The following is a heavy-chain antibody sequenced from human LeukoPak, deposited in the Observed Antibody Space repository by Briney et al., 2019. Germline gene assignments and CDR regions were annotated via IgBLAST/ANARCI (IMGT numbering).Heavy chain of an antibody. CDR3: ARVRDIVLMVYDY. Sequence: PGGSLRLSCAASGFTFSSYAMHWVRQAPGKGLEYVSAISSNGGSTYYANSVKGRFTISRDNSKNTLYLQMGSLRAEDMAVYYCARVRDIVLMVYDYWGQGTLVTVSS. D-gene: IGHD2-8*01. V-gene: IGHV3-64*01. CDR1: GFTFSSYA. CDR2: ISSNGGST. J-gene: IGHJ4*02.